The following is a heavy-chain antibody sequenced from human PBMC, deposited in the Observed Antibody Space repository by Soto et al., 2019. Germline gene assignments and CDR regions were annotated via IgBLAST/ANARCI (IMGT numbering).Heavy chain of an antibody. V-gene: IGHV3-48*02. Sequence: EVQLVESGGGLVQPGGSLRLSCAASGFTFSSYSMNWVRQAPGKGLEWVSYISSSSSTIYYADSVKGRFTISRDNAKNSLYLQMNSLRDEDTAVYYCARDRSITMVRDSRMDTEYYYYYYGMDVWGQGTTVTVSS. CDR3: ARDRSITMVRDSRMDTEYYYYYYGMDV. J-gene: IGHJ6*02. D-gene: IGHD3-10*01. CDR2: ISSSSSTI. CDR1: GFTFSSYS.